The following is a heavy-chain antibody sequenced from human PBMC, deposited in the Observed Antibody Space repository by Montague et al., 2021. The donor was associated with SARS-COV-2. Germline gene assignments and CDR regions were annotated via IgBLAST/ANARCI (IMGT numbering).Heavy chain of an antibody. CDR3: ARRGRKLLPVATTIGGFDS. CDR1: GGSISSSNYY. Sequence: SETLSLTCTVPGGSISSSNYYWDWIRQPPGKGLEWIGSIYDSGSTYYNPSLKSRVTISVDTSKNHFSLKLSSVTAADTAVYYCARRGRKLLPVATTIGGFDSWGQGTMVTVSS. V-gene: IGHV4-39*02. D-gene: IGHD5-12*01. CDR2: IYDSGST. J-gene: IGHJ3*02.